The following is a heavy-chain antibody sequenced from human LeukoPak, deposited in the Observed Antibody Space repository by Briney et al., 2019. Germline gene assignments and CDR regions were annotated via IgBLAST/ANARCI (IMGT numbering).Heavy chain of an antibody. Sequence: ASVKVSCKASGYTFTSYGISWVRQAPGQGLEWMGWISAYNGNTNYARKLQGRVTMTTDTSTSTAYMELRSLRSDDTAVYYCARVKGIVVVPATMSRNWFDPWGQGTLVTVSS. CDR2: ISAYNGNT. CDR1: GYTFTSYG. CDR3: ARVKGIVVVPATMSRNWFDP. J-gene: IGHJ5*02. D-gene: IGHD2-2*01. V-gene: IGHV1-18*01.